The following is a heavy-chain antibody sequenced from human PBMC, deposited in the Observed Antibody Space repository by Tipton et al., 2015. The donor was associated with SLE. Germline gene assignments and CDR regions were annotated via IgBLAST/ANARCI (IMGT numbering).Heavy chain of an antibody. CDR1: GASISSYS. J-gene: IGHJ4*02. D-gene: IGHD1-14*01. Sequence: TLSLTCTVSGASISSYSWSWIRQPPGKGLEWIGEINHSGSTNYNPSLKSRVTMSIDTSKKQFSLKVSSVTAADTAVYYCARVGPERTLDYWGQGTLVTVSS. CDR3: ARVGPERTLDY. V-gene: IGHV4-59*01. CDR2: INHSGST.